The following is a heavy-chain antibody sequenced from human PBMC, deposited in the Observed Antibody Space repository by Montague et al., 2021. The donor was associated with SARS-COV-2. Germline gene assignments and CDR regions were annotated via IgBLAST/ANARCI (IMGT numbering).Heavy chain of an antibody. V-gene: IGHV3-11*01. J-gene: IGHJ5*02. Sequence: SLRLSCAASGFTFSDYYMAWIRQAPGKGLEWVSYISDTGTPISYADSVEGRFTISRDKGNNSLYLQLNSLRAEDTAVYYCARDGGIAAAGIFDPWGQGTLVTASS. CDR1: GFTFSDYY. CDR2: ISDTGTPI. D-gene: IGHD6-13*01. CDR3: ARDGGIAAAGIFDP.